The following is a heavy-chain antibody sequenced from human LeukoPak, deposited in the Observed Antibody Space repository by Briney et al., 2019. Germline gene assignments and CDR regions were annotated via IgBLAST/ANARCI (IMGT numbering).Heavy chain of an antibody. CDR3: ARAQRGYSYGYLDY. V-gene: IGHV3-30-3*01. J-gene: IGHJ4*02. D-gene: IGHD5-18*01. CDR1: GFTFSSYA. Sequence: QSGGSLRLSCAASGFTFSSYAMHWVRQAPGKGLEWVAVISYDGSNKYYADSVKGRFTISRDNSKNTLYLQMNSLRADDTAVYYCARAQRGYSYGYLDYWGQGPLVTVSS. CDR2: ISYDGSNK.